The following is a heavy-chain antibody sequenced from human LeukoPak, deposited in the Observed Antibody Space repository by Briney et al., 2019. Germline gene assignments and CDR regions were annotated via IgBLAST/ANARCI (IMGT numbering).Heavy chain of an antibody. D-gene: IGHD2-15*01. CDR2: VHFSGST. J-gene: IGHJ4*02. Sequence: PSETLSLTCTVSSASVTSHHWAWIRQPAGKGLEWVGRVHFSGSTNYNPSLRSRVAISLDRSKNEISLTLKSVSAADTAVYYCARDESSRDDSGGYHYLGRGVLVTVSS. V-gene: IGHV4-4*07. CDR1: SASVTSHH. CDR3: ARDESSRDDSGGYHY.